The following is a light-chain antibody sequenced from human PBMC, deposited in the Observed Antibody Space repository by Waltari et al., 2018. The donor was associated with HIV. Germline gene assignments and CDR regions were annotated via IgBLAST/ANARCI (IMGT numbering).Light chain of an antibody. J-gene: IGKJ2*01. Sequence: DIVMTQSPDSLAVSLGEGATINCKGSQTIVSTAGDRHYLAWYQRRPGQPPILLIYWASTRESGFPDRFSGSWSGTDFTLASNSLQAADVAVYYCQRYYDAPYTLGQGTKLDI. CDR2: WAS. V-gene: IGKV4-1*01. CDR1: QTIVSTAGDRHY. CDR3: QRYYDAPYT.